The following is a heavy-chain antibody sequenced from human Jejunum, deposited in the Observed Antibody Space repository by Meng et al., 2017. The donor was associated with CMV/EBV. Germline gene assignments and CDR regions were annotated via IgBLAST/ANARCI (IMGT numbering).Heavy chain of an antibody. V-gene: IGHV4-39*07. J-gene: IGHJ4*02. D-gene: IGHD1-26*01. CDR1: GDPIRSGSHF. CDR2: MYFSGIA. Sequence: QGQLQESGPGLVKPADTLSLTCTSSGDPIRSGSHFWAWFRQPPGKRLEWIGSMYFSGIADYNPSLKSRVTISLHETQKQFSLRLTSVTAADSAVYFCARDLTNKWFYYWGQGTLVTVSS. CDR3: ARDLTNKWFYY.